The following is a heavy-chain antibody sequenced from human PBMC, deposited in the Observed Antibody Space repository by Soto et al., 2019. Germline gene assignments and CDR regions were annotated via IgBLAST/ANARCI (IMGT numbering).Heavy chain of an antibody. CDR1: GFSLSTSGVG. CDR3: IQSRCGGDCLQSYASHYYYGMDV. V-gene: IGHV2-5*02. CDR2: IYWDDDK. Sequence: SGPTLVNPTQTLTLTCTFSGFSLSTSGVGVGWIRQPPGKALEWLALIYWDDDKRYSPSLRSSLTISKDTSKNQVVLTMTNMDPVDTATYYCIQSRCGGDCLQSYASHYYYGMDVWGQGTTVTVSS. D-gene: IGHD2-21*02. J-gene: IGHJ6*02.